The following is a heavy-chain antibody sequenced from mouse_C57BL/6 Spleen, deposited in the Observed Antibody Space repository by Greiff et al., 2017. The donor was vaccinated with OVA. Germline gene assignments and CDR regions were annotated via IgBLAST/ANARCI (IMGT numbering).Heavy chain of an antibody. CDR2: IDPETGGT. D-gene: IGHD1-1*01. J-gene: IGHJ3*01. CDR3: TRSRGSSYWFAY. V-gene: IGHV1-15*01. Sequence: VKLVESGAELVRPGASVTLSCKASGYTFTDYEMHWVKQTPVHGLEWIGAIDPETGGTAYNQKFKGKAILTADKSSSTAYMELRSLTSEDSAVYYCTRSRGSSYWFAYWGQGTLVTVSA. CDR1: GYTFTDYE.